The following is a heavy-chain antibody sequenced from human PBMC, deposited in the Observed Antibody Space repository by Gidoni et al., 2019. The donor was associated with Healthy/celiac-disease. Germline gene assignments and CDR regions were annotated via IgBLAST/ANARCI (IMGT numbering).Heavy chain of an antibody. CDR1: GYTFTSYY. CDR3: ARDRAGLSSGWYYFDY. Sequence: QVQLVQSGAEVKKPGASVKVSCKASGYTFTSYYMHWVRQAPGQGLEWMGIINPSGGSTSYAQKFQGRVTMTRDTSTSTVYMELSSLRSEDTAVYYCARDRAGLSSGWYYFDYWSQGTLVTVSS. J-gene: IGHJ4*02. CDR2: INPSGGST. V-gene: IGHV1-46*01. D-gene: IGHD6-19*01.